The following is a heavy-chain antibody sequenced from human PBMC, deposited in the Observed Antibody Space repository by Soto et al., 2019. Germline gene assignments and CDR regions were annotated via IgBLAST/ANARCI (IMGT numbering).Heavy chain of an antibody. CDR3: ARDMNRRDGYNTHYFDY. J-gene: IGHJ4*02. D-gene: IGHD5-12*01. CDR1: GFAFSSYT. Sequence: GGSLRLSCAASGFAFSSYTMNWVRQAPDKGLEWVSSISSTSSYINYADSVKGRFTISRDNAKNSLYLQMDSLRAEDTAIYYCARDMNRRDGYNTHYFDYWGQGTPVTVSS. V-gene: IGHV3-21*01. CDR2: ISSTSSYI.